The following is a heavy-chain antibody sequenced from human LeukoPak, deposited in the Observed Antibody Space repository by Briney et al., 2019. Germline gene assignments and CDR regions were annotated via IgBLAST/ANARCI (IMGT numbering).Heavy chain of an antibody. J-gene: IGHJ5*02. CDR2: ISAYNGNT. CDR3: ARVGNWNYVFGLDNLNNWFDP. V-gene: IGHV1-18*01. Sequence: ASVKVSCKASGYTFTSYGISWVRQAPGQGLEWMGWISAYNGNTNYAQKLQGRVTMTTDTSTSTAYMELRSLRSDDTAVYYCARVGNWNYVFGLDNLNNWFDPWGQGTLATASS. CDR1: GYTFTSYG. D-gene: IGHD1-7*01.